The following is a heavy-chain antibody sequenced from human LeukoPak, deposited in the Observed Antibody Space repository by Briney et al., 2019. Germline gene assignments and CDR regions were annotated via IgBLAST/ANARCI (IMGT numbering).Heavy chain of an antibody. D-gene: IGHD4-23*01. CDR3: ARRPDYGGTPTFDY. CDR2: ISYDGSNK. V-gene: IGHV3-30*14. J-gene: IGHJ4*02. Sequence: GGSLRLSCAASGFTFSSYAMHWVRQAPGKGLEWVAVISYDGSNKYYADSVKGRFTISRDNSKNTVYLQMNSLRAEDTAVYFCARRPDYGGTPTFDYWGQGTLVTVSS. CDR1: GFTFSSYA.